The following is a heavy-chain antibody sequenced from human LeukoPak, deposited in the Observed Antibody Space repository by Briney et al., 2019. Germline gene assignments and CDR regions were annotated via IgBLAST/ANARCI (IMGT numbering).Heavy chain of an antibody. CDR3: AGGYRYSLCFDY. CDR1: GFTFSSYW. CDR2: INSDGSST. J-gene: IGHJ4*02. Sequence: GGSLRLSCAASGFTFSSYWMHWVRQAPGKGLVWVSRINSDGSSTSYADSVKGRFTISRDNAKNTLYLRMNSLRVEDTAVYYCAGGYRYSLCFDYWGQGTLVTVSS. V-gene: IGHV3-74*01. D-gene: IGHD5-18*01.